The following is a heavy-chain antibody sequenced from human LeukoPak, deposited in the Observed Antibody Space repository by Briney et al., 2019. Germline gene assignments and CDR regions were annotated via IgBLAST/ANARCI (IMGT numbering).Heavy chain of an antibody. Sequence: GASVKVSCKASGYTFTGYYMHWVRQAPGQGLERMGWINPNSGGTNYAQKFQGRVTMTRDTSISTAYMELSGLRSDDTAVYYCARDQYSSSWYGTYYYMDVWGKGTTVTISS. V-gene: IGHV1-2*02. CDR3: ARDQYSSSWYGTYYYMDV. CDR1: GYTFTGYY. D-gene: IGHD6-13*01. J-gene: IGHJ6*03. CDR2: INPNSGGT.